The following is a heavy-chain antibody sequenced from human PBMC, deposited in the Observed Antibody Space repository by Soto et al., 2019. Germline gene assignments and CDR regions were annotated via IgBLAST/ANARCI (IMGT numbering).Heavy chain of an antibody. V-gene: IGHV3-9*01. Sequence: EVQLVESGGGLVQPGRSLRLSCAASGFTFDDYAMHWVRQVPGKGLEWVSGINWNSGSIGYADSVKGRFAISRDNAKNSLHLPINSLRAEDTAFYYCVKDESINWYSGHFRHWGQGTVVTV. J-gene: IGHJ1*01. CDR2: INWNSGSI. CDR3: VKDESINWYSGHFRH. D-gene: IGHD6-13*01. CDR1: GFTFDDYA.